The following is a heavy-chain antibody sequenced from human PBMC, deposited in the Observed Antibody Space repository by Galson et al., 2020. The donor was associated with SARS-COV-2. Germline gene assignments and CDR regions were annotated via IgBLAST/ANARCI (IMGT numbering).Heavy chain of an antibody. Sequence: KIGESLKIYCKGSGYSHTNYWISWVRQIPGKALEWMGRIDPSDTYTNNTPSFQGHVTISADKSISTAYLQWSSLKASDTAMYYCARNPVYCSGGSCYSWFDPWGQGTLVTVSS. J-gene: IGHJ5*02. CDR3: ARNPVYCSGGSCYSWFDP. CDR2: IDPSDTYT. D-gene: IGHD2-15*01. V-gene: IGHV5-10-1*01. CDR1: GYSHTNYW.